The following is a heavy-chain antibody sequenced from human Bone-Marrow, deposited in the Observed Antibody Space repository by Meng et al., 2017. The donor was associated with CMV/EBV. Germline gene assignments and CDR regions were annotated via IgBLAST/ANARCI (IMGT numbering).Heavy chain of an antibody. CDR3: TTDLMPDSSGDY. D-gene: IGHD6-19*01. CDR2: IKSKTDGGTT. Sequence: ASGFTFSNAWMNWVRQAPGKGLEWVGRIKSKTDGGTTDYAAPVKGRFTISRDDSKNTLYLQMNSLKTEDTAVYYCTTDLMPDSSGDYWGQGTLVTVSS. J-gene: IGHJ4*02. V-gene: IGHV3-15*07. CDR1: GFTFSNAW.